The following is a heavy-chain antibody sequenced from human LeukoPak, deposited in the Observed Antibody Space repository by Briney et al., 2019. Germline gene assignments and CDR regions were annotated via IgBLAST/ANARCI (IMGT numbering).Heavy chain of an antibody. V-gene: IGHV1-69*05. CDR3: ARDRAYDSSGYSSPSY. CDR2: IIPIFGTA. D-gene: IGHD3-22*01. CDR1: GGTFSSYA. Sequence: SVKVSCKASGGTFSSYAISWVRQAPGQGLEWMGGIIPIFGTANYAQKFQGRVTMTTDTSTSTAYMELRSLRSDDTAVYYCARDRAYDSSGYSSPSYWGQGTLVTVSS. J-gene: IGHJ4*02.